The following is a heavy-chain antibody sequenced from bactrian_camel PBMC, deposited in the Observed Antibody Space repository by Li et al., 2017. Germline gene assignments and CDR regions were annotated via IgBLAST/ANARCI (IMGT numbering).Heavy chain of an antibody. J-gene: IGHJ4*01. Sequence: HVQLVESGGGSVQAGGSLRLSCVVSGHSRGSNCVGWYRLPPGRAPAEREGIAAIRRDGGETWYAASVKGRFTISRDSAKNTVYLQMNRLKFEDTAMYFCAKDRQYSGGWVWEYDYWGQGTQVTVS. CDR1: GHSRGSNC. D-gene: IGHD2*01. V-gene: IGHV3S54*01. CDR3: AKDRQYSGGWVWEYDY. CDR2: IRRDGGET.